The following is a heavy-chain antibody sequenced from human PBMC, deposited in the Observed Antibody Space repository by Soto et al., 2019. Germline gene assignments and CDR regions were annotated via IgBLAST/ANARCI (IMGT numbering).Heavy chain of an antibody. D-gene: IGHD2-15*01. J-gene: IGHJ5*02. CDR1: GGTFSSYT. Sequence: QVQLVQSGAEVKKPGSSVKVSCKASGGTFSSYTISWVRQAPGQGLEWMGRIIPILGIANYAQKFQGRVTITADKSTSTAYMELSSLRSEDTAVSYCARAPVVVAATPDWFDPWGQGTLVTVSS. CDR2: IIPILGIA. V-gene: IGHV1-69*02. CDR3: ARAPVVVAATPDWFDP.